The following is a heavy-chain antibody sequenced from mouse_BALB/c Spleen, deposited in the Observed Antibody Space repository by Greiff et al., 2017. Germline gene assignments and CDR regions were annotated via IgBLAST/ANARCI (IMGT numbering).Heavy chain of an antibody. Sequence: VQGVESGAELVRPGTSVKVSCKASGYAFTNYLIEWVKQRPGQGLEWIGVINPGSGGTNYNEKFKGKATLTADKSSSTAYMQLSSLTSDDSAVYFCARENNYDGSFYAMDYWGQGTSVTVSS. V-gene: IGHV1-54*01. J-gene: IGHJ4*01. CDR1: GYAFTNYL. D-gene: IGHD2-12*01. CDR3: ARENNYDGSFYAMDY. CDR2: INPGSGGT.